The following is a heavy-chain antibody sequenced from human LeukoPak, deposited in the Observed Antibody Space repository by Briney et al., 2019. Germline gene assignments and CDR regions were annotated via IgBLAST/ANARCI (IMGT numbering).Heavy chain of an antibody. J-gene: IGHJ4*02. Sequence: PGGSLRLSCAASGFTFSGSATHWVRQASGKGLEWVGRIRSKANSYATAYAASVKGRFTISRDDSKNTAYLQMNSLKTEDTAVYYCTTMVYYYDSSGYYPFDYWGQGTLVTVSS. CDR3: TTMVYYYDSSGYYPFDY. V-gene: IGHV3-73*01. CDR1: GFTFSGSA. CDR2: IRSKANSYAT. D-gene: IGHD3-22*01.